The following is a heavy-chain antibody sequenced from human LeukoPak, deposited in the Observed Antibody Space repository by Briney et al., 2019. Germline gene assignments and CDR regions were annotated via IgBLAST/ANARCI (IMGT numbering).Heavy chain of an antibody. V-gene: IGHV3-66*01. CDR2: IYSGGST. Sequence: PGGSLRLSCAASGFTVSSNYMSWVRQAPGKGLGWVSVIYSGGSTYYADSVKCRFTISRDNSKNTLYLQMNSLRAEDTAVYYCARVWLGDSSGYYPFDYWGQGTLVTVSS. CDR3: ARVWLGDSSGYYPFDY. CDR1: GFTVSSNY. D-gene: IGHD3-22*01. J-gene: IGHJ4*02.